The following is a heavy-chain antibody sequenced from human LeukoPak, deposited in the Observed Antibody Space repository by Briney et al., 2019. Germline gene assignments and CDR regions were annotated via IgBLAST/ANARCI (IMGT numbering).Heavy chain of an antibody. CDR2: INWNGGST. CDR3: ARDGGYGSGSYNLHYWYFDL. V-gene: IGHV3-20*01. D-gene: IGHD3-10*01. Sequence: PGGSLRLSCAASGFTFDDYGMSWVRQAPGKGLEWVYGINWNGGSTGYADSVKGRFTISRDNAKNSLYLQMNSLRAEDTALYHCARDGGYGSGSYNLHYWYFDLWGRGTLVTVSS. J-gene: IGHJ2*01. CDR1: GFTFDDYG.